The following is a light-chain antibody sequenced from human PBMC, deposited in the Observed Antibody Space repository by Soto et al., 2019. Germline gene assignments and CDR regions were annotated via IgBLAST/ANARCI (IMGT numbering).Light chain of an antibody. Sequence: QSVLTQPRSVSGSPGQAVTISCTGTNSDVVNYNFVSWYQHHPGKAPKLMIYDVTKRPSGVPDRFSGSKSGNTASLTISGLQPEDEADYYCCTYAGSFHQFGGGTKLTVL. CDR3: CTYAGSFHQ. J-gene: IGLJ3*02. CDR1: NSDVVNYNF. V-gene: IGLV2-11*01. CDR2: DVT.